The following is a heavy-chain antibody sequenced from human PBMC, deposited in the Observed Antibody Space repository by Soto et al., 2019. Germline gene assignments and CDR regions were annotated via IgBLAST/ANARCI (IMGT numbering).Heavy chain of an antibody. J-gene: IGHJ5*02. Sequence: GGSLRLSCAASGFTFSSYAMSWVRQAPGKGLEWVSAISGSGGRTYYADSVKGRFTISRDNSKNTLYLQMNSLRAEDTAVYYCAKGIGVGYSSPRLSNNWFEPCGPG. CDR1: GFTFSSYA. CDR3: AKGIGVGYSSPRLSNNWFEP. V-gene: IGHV3-23*01. CDR2: ISGSGGRT. D-gene: IGHD6-19*01.